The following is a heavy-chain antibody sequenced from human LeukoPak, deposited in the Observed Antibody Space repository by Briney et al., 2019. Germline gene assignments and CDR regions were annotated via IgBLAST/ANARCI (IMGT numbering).Heavy chain of an antibody. CDR1: GFTFSSYS. CDR2: ISGSSIYT. J-gene: IGHJ4*02. D-gene: IGHD3-22*01. Sequence: GGSLRLSCAASGFTFSSYSMNWVRQAPGKGLEWVSYISGSSIYTRYVDSVKGRFTISRDNAKNSLYLQMNSLRAEDTALYYCVRDISGYYFDYWGQGTLVTVSS. CDR3: VRDISGYYFDY. V-gene: IGHV3-21*04.